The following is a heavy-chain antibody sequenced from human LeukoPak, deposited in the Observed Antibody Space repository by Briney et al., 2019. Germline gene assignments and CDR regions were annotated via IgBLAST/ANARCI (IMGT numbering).Heavy chain of an antibody. D-gene: IGHD1-26*01. CDR3: GRQGYTASYYFFDY. CDR2: IYTTGTT. Sequence: PSETLSLTCTVSSGSIRSYYWGWVRQPPGKGLEWIGRIYTTGTTQYNTTLKSRVTMPVDTSTNQFSLNLRSMTAADTAVYYCGRQGYTASYYFFDYWSQGTLVAVS. J-gene: IGHJ4*02. CDR1: SGSIRSYY. V-gene: IGHV4-4*07.